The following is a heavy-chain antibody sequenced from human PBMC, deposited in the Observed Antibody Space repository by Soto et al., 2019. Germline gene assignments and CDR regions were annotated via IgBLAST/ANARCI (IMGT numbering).Heavy chain of an antibody. J-gene: IGHJ5*02. CDR2: IYYSGST. CDR3: ARDRLWFGELSVFDP. V-gene: IGHV4-31*03. Sequence: QVQLQESGPGLVKPSQTLSLTCTVSGGSISSGGYYWSWIRQHPGKGLEWIGYIYYSGSTYYNPSLKSRVTISVDTSKNRFSLKLSSVTAADTAVYYCARDRLWFGELSVFDPWGQGTLVTVSS. D-gene: IGHD3-10*01. CDR1: GGSISSGGYY.